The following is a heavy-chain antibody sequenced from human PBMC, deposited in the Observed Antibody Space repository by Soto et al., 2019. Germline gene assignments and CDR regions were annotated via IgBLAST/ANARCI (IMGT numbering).Heavy chain of an antibody. Sequence: PGESLKISCTASGYSFTTYWIGWVRQMPGKGLEWMGRIDPSDSHANYSPSFQGHVIMSVDKSINTAYLQWTGLKTSDTAIYFCARRAIRGQRRGGDWFDPWGQGSLVTVSS. J-gene: IGHJ5*02. CDR1: GYSFTTYW. D-gene: IGHD3-10*01. CDR2: IDPSDSHA. CDR3: ARRAIRGQRRGGDWFDP. V-gene: IGHV5-10-1*01.